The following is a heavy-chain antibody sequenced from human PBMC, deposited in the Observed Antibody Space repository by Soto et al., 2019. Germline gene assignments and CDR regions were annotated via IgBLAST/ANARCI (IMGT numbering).Heavy chain of an antibody. Sequence: GGSLRLSCAASGFTFSSYSMNWVRQAPGKGLEWVSSISSSSSYIYYADSVKGRFTISRDNAKNSLYLQMNSLRAEDTAVYYCTAFVTTVTADDAFDIWGQGTMVTVSS. CDR2: ISSSSSYI. CDR3: TAFVTTVTADDAFDI. V-gene: IGHV3-21*01. D-gene: IGHD4-17*01. CDR1: GFTFSSYS. J-gene: IGHJ3*02.